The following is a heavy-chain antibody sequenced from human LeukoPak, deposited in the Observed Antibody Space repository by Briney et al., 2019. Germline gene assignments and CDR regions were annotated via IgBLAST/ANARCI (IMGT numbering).Heavy chain of an antibody. CDR3: ARDQVTSGGGLDY. V-gene: IGHV3-53*01. Sequence: GGSLRVSCAASGFSISSHFMTWVRQAPERGLEWVSVIYTGGITHYADSVAGRFTISRDISKNSLYLQMNNLRVEDTAVYYCARDQVTSGGGLDYWGQGTLVIVSS. J-gene: IGHJ4*02. CDR1: GFSISSHF. D-gene: IGHD4-11*01. CDR2: IYTGGIT.